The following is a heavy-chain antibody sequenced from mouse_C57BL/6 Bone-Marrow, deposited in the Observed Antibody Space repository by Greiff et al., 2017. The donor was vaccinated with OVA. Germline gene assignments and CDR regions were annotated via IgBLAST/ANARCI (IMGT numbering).Heavy chain of an antibody. CDR2: IDPSDSVT. V-gene: IGHV1-52*01. Sequence: QVQLQQPGAELVRPGSSVKLSCKASGYTFTSYWMHWVKQRPIQGLEWIGNIDPSDSVTHYNQKFKDKATLTVDKSSSTAYMQLSSLTSEDSAVYYCARSGIYYYGSKDYWGQGTTLTVSS. CDR1: GYTFTSYW. J-gene: IGHJ2*01. D-gene: IGHD1-1*01. CDR3: ARSGIYYYGSKDY.